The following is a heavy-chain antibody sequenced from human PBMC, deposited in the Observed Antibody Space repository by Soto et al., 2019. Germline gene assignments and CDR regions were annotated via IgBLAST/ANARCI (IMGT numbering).Heavy chain of an antibody. D-gene: IGHD4-4*01. CDR3: AKSPPSTVTTYYFDY. J-gene: IGHJ4*02. V-gene: IGHV3-23*01. CDR2: ISGSGGST. Sequence: GESLKISCAASGFTFSSYAMSWVRQAPGKGLERVSAISGSGGSTYYADSVKGRFTISRDNSKNTLYLQMNSLRAEGTAVYYCAKSPPSTVTTYYFDYWGQGTLVTVSS. CDR1: GFTFSSYA.